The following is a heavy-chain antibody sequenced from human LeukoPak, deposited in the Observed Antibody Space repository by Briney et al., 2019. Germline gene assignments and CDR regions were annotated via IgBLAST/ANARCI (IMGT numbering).Heavy chain of an antibody. CDR1: GFTFDDYG. D-gene: IGHD3-22*01. Sequence: GGSLRLSCAASGFTFDDYGMSWVRQAPGKGLEWVSGINWNGGSTGYADSVKGRFTISRDNAKNSLYLQMNSLRAEDMAVYHCARGYDSSGYYTEFGYWGQGTLVTVSS. J-gene: IGHJ4*02. CDR3: ARGYDSSGYYTEFGY. V-gene: IGHV3-20*01. CDR2: INWNGGST.